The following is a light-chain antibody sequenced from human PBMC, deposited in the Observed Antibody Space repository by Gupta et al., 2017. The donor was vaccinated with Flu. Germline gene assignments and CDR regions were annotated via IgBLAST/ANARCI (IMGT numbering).Light chain of an antibody. J-gene: IGLJ3*02. V-gene: IGLV1-40*01. CDR2: GNS. CDR3: QSYDSSLSALWV. CDR1: SSNIGAGYD. Sequence: QSVLTQPPSVSGAPGPRVTIPCTGSSSNIGAGYDVHWYQQLPGTAPKLLIYGNSNRPSGVPDRFSGSKSGTSASLAITGLQAEDEADYYCQSYDSSLSALWVFGGGTKLTVL.